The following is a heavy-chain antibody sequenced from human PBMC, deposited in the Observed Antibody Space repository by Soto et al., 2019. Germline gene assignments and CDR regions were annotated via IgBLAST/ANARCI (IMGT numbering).Heavy chain of an antibody. CDR3: ATFESEADDY. CDR2: ISYDGSNK. Sequence: QVQLVESGGGVVQPGRSLRLSCAASGFTFSSYGMHWVRQAPGKGLEWVAVISYDGSNKYYADSVKGRFTISRDNSKNTLYLQMNRLRAEDTAVYYCATFESEADDYWGQGTLVTVSS. CDR1: GFTFSSYG. V-gene: IGHV3-30*03. J-gene: IGHJ4*02. D-gene: IGHD3-9*01.